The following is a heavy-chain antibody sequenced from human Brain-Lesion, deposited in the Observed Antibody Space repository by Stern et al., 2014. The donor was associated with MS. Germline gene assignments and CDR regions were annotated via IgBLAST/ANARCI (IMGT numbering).Heavy chain of an antibody. J-gene: IGHJ4*02. V-gene: IGHV4-4*02. Sequence: VQLVQSGPGLVKPSGTLSLTCAVSGGSISSSNWWSWVRQSPGKGLEWIGESDHSGSTIYNPSLKSRVTVSVDKSKNRFPLNLRSVTAADTAVYFCARFPASRPHVFDSWGQGTLVTVSS. CDR2: SDHSGST. D-gene: IGHD6-13*01. CDR3: ARFPASRPHVFDS. CDR1: GGSISSSNW.